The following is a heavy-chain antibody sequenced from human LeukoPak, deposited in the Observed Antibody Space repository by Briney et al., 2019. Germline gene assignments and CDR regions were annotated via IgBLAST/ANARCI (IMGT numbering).Heavy chain of an antibody. D-gene: IGHD1-14*01. CDR3: AKEQDNLLLLSHFDA. V-gene: IGHV3-23*01. CDR1: GFTFNNYA. Sequence: GGSLRLSCAGSGFTFNNYAMNWVRQAPGKGLQWVAAVSGVGQRTFYADSVKGRFTIFRDNSMNTLSLQMNSLRADDTALYYCAKEQDNLLLLSHFDAWGQGILVTVSA. J-gene: IGHJ4*02. CDR2: VSGVGQRT.